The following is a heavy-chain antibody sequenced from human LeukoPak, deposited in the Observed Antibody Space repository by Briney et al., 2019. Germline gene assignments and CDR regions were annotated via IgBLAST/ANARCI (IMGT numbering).Heavy chain of an antibody. V-gene: IGHV3-21*01. CDR2: ISSSSSYI. D-gene: IGHD6-13*01. J-gene: IGHJ4*02. Sequence: ETLSLTCTVSGGSINSSSYSWGWIRQPPGKGLEWVSSISSSSSYIYYADSVKGRFTISRDNAKNSLYLQMNSLRAEDTAVYYCAGGDIAAAGPSDYWGQGTLVTVSS. CDR1: GGSINSSSYS. CDR3: AGGDIAAAGPSDY.